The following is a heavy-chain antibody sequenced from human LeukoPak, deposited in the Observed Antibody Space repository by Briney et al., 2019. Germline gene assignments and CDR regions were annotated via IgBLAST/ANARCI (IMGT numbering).Heavy chain of an antibody. CDR1: GGSISSYY. V-gene: IGHV4-59*08. D-gene: IGHD3-22*01. Sequence: PSETLSLTCTVSGGSISSYYWSWIRQPPGKGLEWIGYIYYSGSTNYNPSLKSRVTISVDTSKNQFSLKLSSVTAADTAVYYCARVDLTYYYDSSGFWNAFDIWGQGTMVTVSS. CDR2: IYYSGST. J-gene: IGHJ3*02. CDR3: ARVDLTYYYDSSGFWNAFDI.